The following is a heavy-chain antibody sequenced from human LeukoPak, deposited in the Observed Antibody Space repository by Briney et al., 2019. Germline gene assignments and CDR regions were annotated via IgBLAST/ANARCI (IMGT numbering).Heavy chain of an antibody. Sequence: ASVKVSCKASGYTFTSYDINWVRQATGQGLEWMGWMNPNSGNTGYAQKFQGRVTITRNTSISTAYMELSSLRSEDTAVYYCARGSLEWLQTPFDYWGQGTLVTVSS. CDR2: MNPNSGNT. CDR3: ARGSLEWLQTPFDY. D-gene: IGHD5-24*01. V-gene: IGHV1-8*03. J-gene: IGHJ4*02. CDR1: GYTFTSYD.